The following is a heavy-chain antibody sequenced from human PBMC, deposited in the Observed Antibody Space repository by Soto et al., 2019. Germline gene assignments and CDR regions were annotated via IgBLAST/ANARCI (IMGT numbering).Heavy chain of an antibody. Sequence: ASVKVSCKASGYSFTTYYIHWVRQAPGQGLEWMGIIDPSSGSAGYAQKFQVSVTMTRDTPTSTFYMELSSLRSEDTAVYYCAREFLYYYDSSGYFGWFDPWGQGTLVTVSS. CDR2: IDPSSGSA. CDR3: AREFLYYYDSSGYFGWFDP. D-gene: IGHD3-22*01. CDR1: GYSFTTYY. J-gene: IGHJ5*02. V-gene: IGHV1-46*01.